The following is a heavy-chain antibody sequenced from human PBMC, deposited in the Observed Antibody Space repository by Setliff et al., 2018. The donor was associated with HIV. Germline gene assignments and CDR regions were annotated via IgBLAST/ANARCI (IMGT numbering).Heavy chain of an antibody. Sequence: SETLSLTCAVYDGSFSGSFSGYYWSWIRPPPGKGLEWIGEINHSGSTSYNPSLESRVTISVDMSKNQFSLKLTSVTAADTAVYYCARGLPPPLIMVRGVIRFGYMDIWGKGTTVTVS. CDR1: DGSFSGSFSGYY. CDR2: INHSGST. J-gene: IGHJ6*03. D-gene: IGHD3-10*01. V-gene: IGHV4-34*01. CDR3: ARGLPPPLIMVRGVIRFGYMDI.